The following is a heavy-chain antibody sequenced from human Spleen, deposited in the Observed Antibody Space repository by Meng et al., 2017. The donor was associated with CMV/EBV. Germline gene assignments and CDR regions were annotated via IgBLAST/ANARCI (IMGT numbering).Heavy chain of an antibody. V-gene: IGHV1-18*01. D-gene: IGHD4-11*01. J-gene: IGHJ3*02. CDR2: ISAYNGNT. CDR3: ARDYSNPDAFDI. Sequence: ASVKVSCKASGYTFTSYGISWVRQAPGQGLEWMGWISAYNGNTNYAQKLQGRVTMTTDTSTSTVYMELRSLRSDDTAVYYCARDYSNPDAFDIWGQGTMVTVSS. CDR1: GYTFTSYG.